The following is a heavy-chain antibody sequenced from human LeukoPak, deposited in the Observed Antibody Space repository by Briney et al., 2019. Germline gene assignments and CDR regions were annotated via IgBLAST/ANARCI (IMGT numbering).Heavy chain of an antibody. Sequence: ASVKVSCKVSGYTLTELSMHWVRQAPGKGLEWMGGFDPEDGETIYAQKFQGRVTMTEDTSTDTAYMELSSLRSEDTAVYYCATGYCSGGSCYAYHFDYWGQGTLVTVSS. CDR2: FDPEDGET. CDR3: ATGYCSGGSCYAYHFDY. D-gene: IGHD2-15*01. V-gene: IGHV1-24*01. J-gene: IGHJ4*02. CDR1: GYTLTELS.